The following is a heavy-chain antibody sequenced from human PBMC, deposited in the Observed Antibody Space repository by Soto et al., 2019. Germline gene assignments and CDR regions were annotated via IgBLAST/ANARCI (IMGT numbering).Heavy chain of an antibody. CDR3: ARSRSMGDCSASGTASACDRDV. CDR1: GYTFTSYY. V-gene: IGHV1-46*01. D-gene: IGHD2-15*01. J-gene: IGHJ6*02. CDR2: INPSGGYT. Sequence: QVQLVQSGAEVKKPGASVKVSCQTSGYTFTSYYIHWVRQAPGQGLAWMGIINPSGGYTKYEKKFHDRGTLTRDAATNIVSMELGSMTSEDTAVYFWARSRSMGDCSASGTASACDRDVWGQGTAVTVSS.